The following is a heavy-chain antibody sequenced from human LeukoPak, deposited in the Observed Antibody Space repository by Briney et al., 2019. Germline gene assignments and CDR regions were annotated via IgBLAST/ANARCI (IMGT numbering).Heavy chain of an antibody. Sequence: PGGSLRLSCAASGLTFTFSTSGIHWVRQAPGKGLEWVAFIQYDGSEKYYADSVKGRCTTSRDNSKNTVYLQMNSLRAEDTAVFFCAKSLTTVKRGNFDSWGQGTLVTVSS. CDR3: AKSLTTVKRGNFDS. CDR2: IQYDGSEK. V-gene: IGHV3-30*02. D-gene: IGHD4-17*01. CDR1: GLTFTFSTSG. J-gene: IGHJ4*02.